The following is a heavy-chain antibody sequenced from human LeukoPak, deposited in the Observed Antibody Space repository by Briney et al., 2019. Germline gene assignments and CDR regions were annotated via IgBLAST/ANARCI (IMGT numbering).Heavy chain of an antibody. D-gene: IGHD3-22*01. CDR2: MNPNSGTT. CDR3: ARAQNYFDTSGYQHFGY. Sequence: ASVKVSCKASGYTFTSYDINWVRQATGQGLEWMGWMNPNSGTTGYAQKFQGGVTITRNTSISTAYMELSSLRSEDTAVYYCARAQNYFDTSGYQHFGYWGQGSLVTVSS. J-gene: IGHJ4*02. V-gene: IGHV1-8*03. CDR1: GYTFTSYD.